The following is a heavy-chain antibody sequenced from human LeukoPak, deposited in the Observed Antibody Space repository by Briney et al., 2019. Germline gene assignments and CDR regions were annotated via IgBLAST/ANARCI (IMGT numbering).Heavy chain of an antibody. J-gene: IGHJ6*04. Sequence: GGSLRLSCAASGFTFSSYSMNWVRQAPGKGLEWVAAIRSSSSNIYYADSVKGRFTISRDKAKNTLYLQMNSLGAEDTAVYYCARERCSSTSCYWGVYGMDVWGKGTTVTVSS. CDR1: GFTFSSYS. CDR2: IRSSSSNI. V-gene: IGHV3-21*01. CDR3: ARERCSSTSCYWGVYGMDV. D-gene: IGHD2-2*01.